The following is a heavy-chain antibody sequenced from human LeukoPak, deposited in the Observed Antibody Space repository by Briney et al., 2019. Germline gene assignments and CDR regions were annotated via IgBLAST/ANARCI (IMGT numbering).Heavy chain of an antibody. Sequence: GGSLRLSCAASGFTFSNFGMHWVRQAPGKGLEWVAFIRYDGTNKYYADSVKGRFTISRDGSKNTLYLQMNSLRPEDTAVYYCAKDNSGWYYFDYWGQGTLVTVSS. CDR1: GFTFSNFG. D-gene: IGHD6-19*01. CDR2: IRYDGTNK. J-gene: IGHJ4*02. CDR3: AKDNSGWYYFDY. V-gene: IGHV3-30*02.